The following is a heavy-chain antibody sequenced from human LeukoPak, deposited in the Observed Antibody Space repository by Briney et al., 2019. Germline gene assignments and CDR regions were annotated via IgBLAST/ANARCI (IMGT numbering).Heavy chain of an antibody. Sequence: GGSLRLSCAASGFTFSSYAMSWVRQAPGKGLEWVSAISGSGGSTYYADSVKGRFTISRDSSKNTLYLQMNSLRAEDTAVYYCAKPSYYDFWSGSDYWGQGTLVTVSS. V-gene: IGHV3-23*01. J-gene: IGHJ4*02. CDR2: ISGSGGST. CDR1: GFTFSSYA. CDR3: AKPSYYDFWSGSDY. D-gene: IGHD3-3*01.